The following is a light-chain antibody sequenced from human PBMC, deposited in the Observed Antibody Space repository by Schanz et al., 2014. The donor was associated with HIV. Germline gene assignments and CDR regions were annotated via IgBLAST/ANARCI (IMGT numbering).Light chain of an antibody. CDR3: QQYDSPPWT. V-gene: IGKV3-20*01. Sequence: EIVLTQSPDTLSLSPGDRATLSCRASQSINSRYLAWYQQKPGQAPRLLIYGASSRATGIPVRFSGSESGTDFTLTISRVEPEDYAVYYCQQYDSPPWTFGQGTKVEVK. CDR1: QSINSRY. CDR2: GAS. J-gene: IGKJ1*01.